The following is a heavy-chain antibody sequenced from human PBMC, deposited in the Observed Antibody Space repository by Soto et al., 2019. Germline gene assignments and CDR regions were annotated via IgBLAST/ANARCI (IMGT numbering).Heavy chain of an antibody. D-gene: IGHD5-12*01. V-gene: IGHV4-59*12. Sequence: SETLSLTCTVSGGSISSYYWSWIRQPPGKGLEWIGYIYYSGSTNYNPSLKSRVTISVDTSKNQFSLKLSSVTAADTAVYYCARIVATIGEGFYYYYMDVWGKGTTVTVSS. J-gene: IGHJ6*03. CDR1: GGSISSYY. CDR2: IYYSGST. CDR3: ARIVATIGEGFYYYYMDV.